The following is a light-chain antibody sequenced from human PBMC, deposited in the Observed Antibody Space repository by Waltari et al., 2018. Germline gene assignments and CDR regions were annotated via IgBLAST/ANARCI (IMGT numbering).Light chain of an antibody. CDR3: QQYYDYPIN. J-gene: IGKJ5*01. Sequence: DIQMTQSPSTVSASLGDRVTITCRASQNLNTFLSWYQQKPGAVPNLLIYDASTLERGVPSRFSGSGSGTHFTLTISGLQPDDFATYYCQQYYDYPINFGQGKGL. CDR2: DAS. V-gene: IGKV1-5*01. CDR1: QNLNTF.